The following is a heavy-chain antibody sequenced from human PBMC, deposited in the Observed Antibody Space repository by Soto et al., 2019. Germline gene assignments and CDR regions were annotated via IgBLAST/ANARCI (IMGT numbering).Heavy chain of an antibody. D-gene: IGHD3-3*01. V-gene: IGHV1-24*01. J-gene: IGHJ4*02. CDR2: FDPEDGET. CDR1: GYTLTELS. CDR3: ATVAYDFWSGYFIGFDY. Sequence: ASVKVSCKVSGYTLTELSMHWVRQAPGKGLEWMGGFDPEDGETIYAQKFQGRVTMTEDTSTDTAYMELSSLRSEDTAVYYCATVAYDFWSGYFIGFDYWGQRTLVTVCS.